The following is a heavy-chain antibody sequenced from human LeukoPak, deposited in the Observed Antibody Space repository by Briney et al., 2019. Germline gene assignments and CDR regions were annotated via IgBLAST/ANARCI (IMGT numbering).Heavy chain of an antibody. D-gene: IGHD3-10*01. CDR2: IYTTDST. V-gene: IGHV4-61*02. Sequence: SETLSLTCTVSGDSITSSSYYWSWIRQPAGKGLEWIGRIYTTDSTNYNPSLKSRVTISVDTSKNQFSLKLSSVTAADTAVYYCARELRVKPIESLLWGRGTLVTVSS. CDR3: ARELRVKPIESLL. J-gene: IGHJ2*01. CDR1: GDSITSSSYY.